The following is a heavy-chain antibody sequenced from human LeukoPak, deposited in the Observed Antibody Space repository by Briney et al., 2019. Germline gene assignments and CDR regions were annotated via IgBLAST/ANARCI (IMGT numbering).Heavy chain of an antibody. V-gene: IGHV4-59*08. Sequence: SETLSLTCTVSGGSISSYYWSWIRQPPGKGLEWIGYIYYSGSTNYHPSLKSRVIISVDTSKNQFSLQVSSVTAADTAVYYCARHGRGYYNGMDVWGQGTTVTVSS. CDR3: ARHGRGYYNGMDV. CDR1: GGSISSYY. CDR2: IYYSGST. J-gene: IGHJ6*02. D-gene: IGHD3-10*01.